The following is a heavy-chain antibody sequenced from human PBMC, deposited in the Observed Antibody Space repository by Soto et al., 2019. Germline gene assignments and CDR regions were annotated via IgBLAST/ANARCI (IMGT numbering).Heavy chain of an antibody. J-gene: IGHJ4*02. D-gene: IGHD6-13*01. CDR1: AYTSTSYD. V-gene: IGHV1-8*01. Sequence: SMMVSSKTSAYTSTSYDYYSLRRPPGQKVLGLGWMNPYSGNTGYTQKFQGRVTFTIDTSKNTFYLDLNSLTAADTAVYYCARRGGYPNHKHGFDYWGQGTLVTVSS. CDR3: ARRGGYPNHKHGFDY. CDR2: MNPYSGNT.